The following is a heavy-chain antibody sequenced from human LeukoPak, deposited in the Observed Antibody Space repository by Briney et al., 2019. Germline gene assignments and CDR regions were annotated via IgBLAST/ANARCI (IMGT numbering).Heavy chain of an antibody. V-gene: IGHV1-18*01. CDR3: ARGAPYYDFWSGYYDYNWFDP. J-gene: IGHJ5*02. CDR2: ISGYSGNR. D-gene: IGHD3-3*01. CDR1: GYSFTSYG. Sequence: ASVKVSCKAFGYSFTSYGISWVRQAPGQGLEWMGWISGYSGNRKYAQKHQGRVTMTTDTPTSIAYMELRSLRSDDTAVYYCARGAPYYDFWSGYYDYNWFDPWGQGTLVTVSS.